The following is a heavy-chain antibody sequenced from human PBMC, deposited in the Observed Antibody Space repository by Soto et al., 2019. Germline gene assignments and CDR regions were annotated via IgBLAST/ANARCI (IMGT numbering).Heavy chain of an antibody. V-gene: IGHV3-21*01. CDR1: GFTFSTYS. CDR3: ARGSFYDS. J-gene: IGHJ5*01. CDR2: IRTSSSYI. D-gene: IGHD3-3*01. Sequence: GGSLRLSCAASGFTFSTYSMSWVRQAPGKGLEWVSSIRTSSSYIYYADSVKGRFTISRDNAKKSVYLQMNSLRAEDTAVYFCARGSFYDSWGQGTLVTVSS.